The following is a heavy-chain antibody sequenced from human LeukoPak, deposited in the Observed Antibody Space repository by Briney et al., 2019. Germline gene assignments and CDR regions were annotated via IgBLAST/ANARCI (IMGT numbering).Heavy chain of an antibody. CDR1: GFTFSNYW. Sequence: PGGSLRLSCAASGFTFSNYWMGWVRQAPGKGLEWVANIKQDGSEKYYVDSVKGRFTISRDNAKNTLYLQMNSLRAEDTAVYYCARVLRYCSGGSCYGSDYWGQGTLVTVSS. V-gene: IGHV3-7*01. J-gene: IGHJ4*02. CDR3: ARVLRYCSGGSCYGSDY. D-gene: IGHD2-15*01. CDR2: IKQDGSEK.